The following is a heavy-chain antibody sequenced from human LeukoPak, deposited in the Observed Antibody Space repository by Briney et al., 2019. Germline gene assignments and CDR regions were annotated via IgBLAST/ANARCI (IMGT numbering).Heavy chain of an antibody. CDR3: ASSIAAAGTRAFDI. D-gene: IGHD6-13*01. CDR2: IYYSGST. J-gene: IGHJ3*02. V-gene: IGHV4-31*02. CDR1: GFTFSSYA. Sequence: LRLSCAASGFTFSSYAMSWVRQHPGKGLEWIGYIYYSGSTYYNPSLKSRVTISVDTSKNQFSLKLSSVTAADTAVYYCASSIAAAGTRAFDIWGQGTMVTVSS.